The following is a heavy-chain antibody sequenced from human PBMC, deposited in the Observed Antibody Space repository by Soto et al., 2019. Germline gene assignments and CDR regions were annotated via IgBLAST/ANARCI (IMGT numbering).Heavy chain of an antibody. CDR1: GFTFSSYA. J-gene: IGHJ6*02. V-gene: IGHV3-23*01. CDR3: AKQQGPGTPYYYAMDV. Sequence: EVQLLESGGGLVQPGGSLRLSCAASGFTFSSYAMSWVRQAPGKGLEWVSVIRSSGDRTYYADSVKGRFTISRDNSNNTLYMQMNSRRAEDTAVYYCAKQQGPGTPYYYAMDVWGQGTTVTVSS. CDR2: IRSSGDRT. D-gene: IGHD1-1*01.